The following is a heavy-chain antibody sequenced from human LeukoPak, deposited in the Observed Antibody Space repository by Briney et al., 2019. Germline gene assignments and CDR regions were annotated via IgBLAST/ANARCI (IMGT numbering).Heavy chain of an antibody. J-gene: IGHJ4*02. D-gene: IGHD4-17*01. Sequence: GGALEISCKGSGYSFTSYWIGWGRQMPGKGLEWRGIIYPGDSDTRYSPSFQGQVTISADKSISTAYLQWSSLKASDTAMYYCARQSSTVTTSDYWGQGTLVTVSS. CDR3: ARQSSTVTTSDY. CDR1: GYSFTSYW. CDR2: IYPGDSDT. V-gene: IGHV5-51*01.